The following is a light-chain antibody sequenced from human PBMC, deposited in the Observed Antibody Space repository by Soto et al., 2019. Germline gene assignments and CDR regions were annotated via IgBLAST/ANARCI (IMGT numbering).Light chain of an antibody. CDR1: QSLVYSDGNTY. Sequence: DVVMTQSPLSLPVTLGQPASISCRSSQSLVYSDGNTYLNWFQQRPGQSPRRLIYKVSNRDSGVPDRFSGSGSGTDFTLKISRVEAEDVGVYYCMQGTHGETFGQGTKVEIK. CDR3: MQGTHGET. CDR2: KVS. V-gene: IGKV2-30*01. J-gene: IGKJ1*01.